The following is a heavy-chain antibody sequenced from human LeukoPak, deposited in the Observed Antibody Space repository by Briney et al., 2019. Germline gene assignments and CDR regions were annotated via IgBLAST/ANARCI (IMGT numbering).Heavy chain of an antibody. D-gene: IGHD3-3*02. CDR1: EFTFNNYV. J-gene: IGHJ5*02. V-gene: IGHV3-23*01. CDR3: ARARIFGVALDP. CDR2: TSGSGTST. Sequence: GGSLRLSCAASEFTFNNYVMNWVRQAPGKGLEWVSGTSGSGTSTYYADSVRGRFTISRDNSKNTLYLQMNSLRGEDTAVYYCARARIFGVALDPWGQGTLVTVSS.